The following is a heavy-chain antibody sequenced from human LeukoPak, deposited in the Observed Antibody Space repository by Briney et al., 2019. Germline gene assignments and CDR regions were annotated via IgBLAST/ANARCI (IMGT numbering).Heavy chain of an antibody. CDR1: GGTYSSYT. CDR3: ARDKTEDGVSTGTLGY. D-gene: IGHD1-1*01. CDR2: IIPILGIA. J-gene: IGHJ4*02. V-gene: IGHV1-69*04. Sequence: ASVKVSCKASGGTYSSYTISWVRQAPGQGLEWMGRIIPILGIANYAQKFQGRVTITADKSTSQAYMELSSLRSEDTAVYYCARDKTEDGVSTGTLGYWGQGTLVTVSS.